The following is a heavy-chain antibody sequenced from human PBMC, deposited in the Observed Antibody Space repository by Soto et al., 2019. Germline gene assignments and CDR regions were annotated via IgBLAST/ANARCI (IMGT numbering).Heavy chain of an antibody. Sequence: QVQLVQSGAEVKKPGASVKVSCKASGYTFTSYDINWVRQATGQGLEWMGWMNPNSGNTGYAQKFQGRVTMTRNTSISTAYMELSSLRSEDTAVYYCARAGYYDFWSASGYFDYWGQGTLVTVSS. J-gene: IGHJ4*02. CDR1: GYTFTSYD. V-gene: IGHV1-8*01. D-gene: IGHD3-3*01. CDR3: ARAGYYDFWSASGYFDY. CDR2: MNPNSGNT.